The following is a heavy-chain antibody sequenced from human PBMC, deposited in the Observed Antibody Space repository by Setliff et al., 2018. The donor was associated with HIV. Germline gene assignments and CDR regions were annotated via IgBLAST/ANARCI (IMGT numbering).Heavy chain of an antibody. V-gene: IGHV1-46*04. Sequence: ASVKVSCKASGYTFTNYYMHWVRQAPGQGLEWMGIINPNGVTTSYAQKLQGRVTITRDTSTSTVSMELSRLRSEDTAVYYCARAAVWFGELFYLDYWGQGTLVTVSS. CDR3: ARAAVWFGELFYLDY. D-gene: IGHD3-10*01. CDR1: GYTFTNYY. J-gene: IGHJ4*02. CDR2: INPNGVTT.